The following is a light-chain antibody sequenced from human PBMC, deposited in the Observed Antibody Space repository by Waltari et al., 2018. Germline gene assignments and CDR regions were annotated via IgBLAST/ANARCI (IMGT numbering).Light chain of an antibody. V-gene: IGLV1-47*01. J-gene: IGLJ2*01. CDR2: RKN. Sequence: WDQPRPVTAPKLPIYRKNQRPSGVPDRVYGSNSGTSASLAISGLRSEDEADYYCAAWDDSLLGVFGGGTKLTVL. CDR3: AAWDDSLLGV.